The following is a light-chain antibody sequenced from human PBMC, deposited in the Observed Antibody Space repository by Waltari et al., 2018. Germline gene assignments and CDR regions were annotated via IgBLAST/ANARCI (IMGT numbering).Light chain of an antibody. Sequence: EIVMTQFPATQSVSPGDRATLSCRASQSVSSNLAWYRQKPGQAPRLLIFDASTRANGIPARFSGSGSGTEFTLIISSLQSEDFAVYYCQQYKSWPLTFGGGTKVEIK. CDR3: QQYKSWPLT. CDR1: QSVSSN. CDR2: DAS. J-gene: IGKJ4*01. V-gene: IGKV3-15*01.